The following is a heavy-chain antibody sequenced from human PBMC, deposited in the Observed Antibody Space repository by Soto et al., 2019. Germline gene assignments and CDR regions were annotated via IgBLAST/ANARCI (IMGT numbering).Heavy chain of an antibody. CDR3: ARGYGVKSGTFDF. Sequence: QVQLVESGGGVVQPGRSLRLSCAASGFTFSSYDMHWVRQAPGKGLDWVAVIWYDGSNKDYADSVKDRFTISRDNSKNTLYLQMNSLRGEDTAVYYCARGYGVKSGTFDFWGQGTMVTVSS. D-gene: IGHD4-17*01. CDR2: IWYDGSNK. CDR1: GFTFSSYD. V-gene: IGHV3-33*01. J-gene: IGHJ3*01.